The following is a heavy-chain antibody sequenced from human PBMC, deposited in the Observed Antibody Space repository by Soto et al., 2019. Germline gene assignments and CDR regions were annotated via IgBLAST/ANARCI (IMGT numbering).Heavy chain of an antibody. Sequence: SETLSLTCSASGGSITSSSHFWGWVRQPPGKGLEWIGTIYFTGNTYYTPSLKSRLTMSIDTSKNEFSLRLNSVTAADTAVYYCAGQTFTIAAASYGRSNWFDPWGPGTLVTV. D-gene: IGHD6-25*01. J-gene: IGHJ5*02. CDR2: IYFTGNT. CDR1: GGSITSSSHF. CDR3: AGQTFTIAAASYGRSNWFDP. V-gene: IGHV4-39*01.